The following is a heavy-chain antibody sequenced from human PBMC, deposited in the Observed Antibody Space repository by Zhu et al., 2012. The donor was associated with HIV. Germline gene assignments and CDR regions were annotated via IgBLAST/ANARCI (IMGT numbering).Heavy chain of an antibody. CDR1: GGSFSGYY. Sequence: QVQLQQWGAGLLKPSETLSLTCAVYGGSFSGYYWSWIRQPPGKGLEWIGEINHSGSTNYNPSLKSRVTISVDTSKNQFSLKLSSVTAADTAVYYCARHGIAAATYFQHWGQGTLVTVSS. CDR2: INHSGST. J-gene: IGHJ1*01. D-gene: IGHD6-13*01. V-gene: IGHV4-34*01. CDR3: ARHGIAAATYFQH.